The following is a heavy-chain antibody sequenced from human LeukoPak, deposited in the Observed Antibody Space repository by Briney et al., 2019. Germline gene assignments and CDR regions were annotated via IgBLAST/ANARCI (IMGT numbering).Heavy chain of an antibody. CDR3: AAGDCSSTSCYQDY. J-gene: IGHJ4*02. CDR2: IYTSGST. D-gene: IGHD2-2*01. V-gene: IGHV4-4*07. Sequence: SQTLSLTCTVSGGSITSYYWSRIRQPAGKGLEWIGRIYTSGSTNYNPSLKSRVTMSVDRSKNQFSLKLSSVTAADTAVYYCAAGDCSSTSCYQDYWGQGTLVTVSS. CDR1: GGSITSYY.